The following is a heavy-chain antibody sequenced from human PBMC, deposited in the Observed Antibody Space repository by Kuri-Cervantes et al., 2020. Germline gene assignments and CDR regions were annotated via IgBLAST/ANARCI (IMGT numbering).Heavy chain of an antibody. CDR2: IYSGGST. CDR3: ARTIPAAFGYYYYYMDV. D-gene: IGHD2-2*01. CDR1: GFTVSSNY. V-gene: IGHV3-53*01. Sequence: GESLKISCAASGFTVSSNYMSWVRQAPGKGLEWVSVIYSGGSTYYADSVKGRFTISRDNSKNTLYLQMNSLRAEDTAVYYCARTIPAAFGYYYYYMDVWGKGTTVTVSS. J-gene: IGHJ6*03.